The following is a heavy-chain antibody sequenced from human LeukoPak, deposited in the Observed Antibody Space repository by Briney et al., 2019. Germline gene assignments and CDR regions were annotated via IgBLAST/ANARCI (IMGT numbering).Heavy chain of an antibody. J-gene: IGHJ5*02. D-gene: IGHD2-8*01. CDR2: ISKDGSDK. V-gene: IGHV3-30-3*01. CDR3: ARAYWWTYDT. CDR1: GFTFSDYA. Sequence: GGSLRLSCAASGFTFSDYAMHWVRQAPGKGLEWVAVISKDGSDKYYPGSVRGRFTISRDNSKNTIYLQMDSLRAEDTAIYYCARAYWWTYDTGGKETLFTV.